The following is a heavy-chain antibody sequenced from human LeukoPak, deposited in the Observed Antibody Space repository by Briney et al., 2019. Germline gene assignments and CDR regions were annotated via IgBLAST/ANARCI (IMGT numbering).Heavy chain of an antibody. CDR3: TTLFISPIAADY. CDR1: GYIFTDFH. CDR2: VNPTSGVT. V-gene: IGHV1-2*02. D-gene: IGHD2-21*01. J-gene: IGHJ4*02. Sequence: ASVTVSCKTSGYIFTDFHLHWVRQAPGQGPEWLGWVNPTSGVTKYAQKFEGRVVLSRDASIDTVYLEMRSLRYDDTAVYYCTTLFISPIAADYWGQGTLVIVS.